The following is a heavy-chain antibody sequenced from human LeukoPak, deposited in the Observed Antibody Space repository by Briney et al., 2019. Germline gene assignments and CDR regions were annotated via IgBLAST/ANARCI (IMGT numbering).Heavy chain of an antibody. V-gene: IGHV4-34*01. CDR2: INHSGST. CDR3: ARGLGAPPVF. CDR1: GGSFSGYY. Sequence: SETLSLTCAVYGGSFSGYYWSWIRQPPGNGLEWIGEINHSGSTNYNPSLKSRVTISVDMSKNQFSLKLSSVTAADTAVYYCARGLGAPPVFWGQGTLVTVSS. J-gene: IGHJ4*02. D-gene: IGHD1-26*01.